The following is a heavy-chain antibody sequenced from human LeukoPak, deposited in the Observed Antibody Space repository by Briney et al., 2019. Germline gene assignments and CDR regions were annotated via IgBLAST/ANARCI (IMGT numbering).Heavy chain of an antibody. D-gene: IGHD2-2*01. J-gene: IGHJ6*04. CDR1: GYTFTSYG. CDR2: ISAYNGNT. Sequence: EASVKVSCKASGYTFTSYGISWVRQAPGQGLEWMGWISAYNGNTNYAQKLQGRVTMTTDTSTSTAYMELRSLRSDDTAVYYCARARDCSSTSCYDYYYYYGMDVWGKGTTVTVSS. V-gene: IGHV1-18*04. CDR3: ARARDCSSTSCYDYYYYYGMDV.